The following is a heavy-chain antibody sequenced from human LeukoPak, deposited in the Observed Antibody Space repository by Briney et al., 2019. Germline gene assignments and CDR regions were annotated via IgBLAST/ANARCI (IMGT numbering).Heavy chain of an antibody. D-gene: IGHD4-17*01. Sequence: PSETLSLTCTVSGGSISSSRYYWGWIRQPPGKGLEWIGSIHYSGSTYYNPSLKSRVTVSVDTSKNQFSLKLTSVTAADTAVYFCARDPTTVTKGLDIWGQGTMVTVSS. J-gene: IGHJ3*02. V-gene: IGHV4-39*07. CDR1: GGSISSSRYY. CDR3: ARDPTTVTKGLDI. CDR2: IHYSGST.